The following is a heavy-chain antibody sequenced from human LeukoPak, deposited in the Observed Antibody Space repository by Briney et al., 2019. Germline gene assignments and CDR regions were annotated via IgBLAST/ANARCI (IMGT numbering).Heavy chain of an antibody. V-gene: IGHV3-20*04. CDR1: GFTFSSYA. CDR2: INWNGGST. J-gene: IGHJ3*02. D-gene: IGHD4-23*01. CDR3: ARALWVVVTPVFAFDI. Sequence: PGGSLRLSCAASGFTFSSYAMSWVRQAPGKGLEWVSGINWNGGSTGYADSVKGRFTISRDNAKNSLYLQMNSLRAEDTALYYCARALWVVVTPVFAFDIWGQGTMVTVSS.